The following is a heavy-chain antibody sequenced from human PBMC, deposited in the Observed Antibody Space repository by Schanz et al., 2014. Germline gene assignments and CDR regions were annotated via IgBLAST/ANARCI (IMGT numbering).Heavy chain of an antibody. CDR3: ARDEGKDGYNLAFDV. D-gene: IGHD5-12*01. CDR2: IRADGRMT. Sequence: EVQLVESGGGLVQPGGSLRLSCAASGLTLSDYWMHWVRQAPGKGPEWISHIRADGRMTNYAASVEGRFTISRDNSKNMVFLQMNSLRVEDTAIYYCARDEGKDGYNLAFDVWGQGTLVTVSS. CDR1: GLTLSDYW. J-gene: IGHJ3*01. V-gene: IGHV3-74*01.